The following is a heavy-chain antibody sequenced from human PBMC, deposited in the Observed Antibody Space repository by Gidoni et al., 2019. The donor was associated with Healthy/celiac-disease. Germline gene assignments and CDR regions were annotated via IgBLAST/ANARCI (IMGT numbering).Heavy chain of an antibody. CDR1: GFTFRDYY. D-gene: IGHD3-10*01. CDR3: ASPRRNGSGSYPPFDY. J-gene: IGHJ4*02. V-gene: IGHV3-11*01. CDR2: ISSSGSTI. Sequence: QVQLVESGGGLVKPGGSLRLSCAASGFTFRDYYMSWIRQAPGKGLEWVSYISSSGSTIYYADSVKGRFTISRDNAKNSLYLQMNSLRAEDTAVYYCASPRRNGSGSYPPFDYWGQGTLVTVSS.